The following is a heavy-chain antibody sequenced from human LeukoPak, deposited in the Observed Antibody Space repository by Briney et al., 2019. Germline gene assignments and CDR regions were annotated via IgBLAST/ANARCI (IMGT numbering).Heavy chain of an antibody. Sequence: GESLKISCIGSGYSFTNYWIGWVRQMPGKGLEWMGIIYPDDSDTTYSPSFQGQVTISADKSISTAYLQWSSLKASDTAMYYCARRKSDILTGYYIDYWGQGTLVTVSS. CDR2: IYPDDSDT. V-gene: IGHV5-51*01. J-gene: IGHJ4*02. CDR1: GYSFTNYW. CDR3: ARRKSDILTGYYIDY. D-gene: IGHD3-9*01.